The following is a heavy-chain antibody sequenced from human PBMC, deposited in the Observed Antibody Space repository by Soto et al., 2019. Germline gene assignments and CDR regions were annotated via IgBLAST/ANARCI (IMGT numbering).Heavy chain of an antibody. J-gene: IGHJ6*02. CDR2: MNPNSGNT. CDR1: GYTFTSYD. CDR3: ARVSNPFKFGGHGYGMDV. Sequence: QVQLVQSGAEVKKPGASVKVSCKASGYTFTSYDINWVRQATGQGLEWMGWMNPNSGNTGYAQKFQGRVTITKNTTTSTAYMELSSLRSEDTAVYYCARVSNPFKFGGHGYGMDVWCQGTTVTVTS. D-gene: IGHD3-16*01. V-gene: IGHV1-8*01.